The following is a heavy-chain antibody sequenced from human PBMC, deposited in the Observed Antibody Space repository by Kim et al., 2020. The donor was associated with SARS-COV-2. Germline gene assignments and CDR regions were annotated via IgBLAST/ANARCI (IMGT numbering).Heavy chain of an antibody. J-gene: IGHJ5*02. Sequence: AQEFQGGVTMTRDTSTSAVYMGLSSLRSEDTAVYYCARVRRRTGAWFDPWGQGTLVTVSS. D-gene: IGHD2-8*02. CDR3: ARVRRRTGAWFDP. V-gene: IGHV1-46*01.